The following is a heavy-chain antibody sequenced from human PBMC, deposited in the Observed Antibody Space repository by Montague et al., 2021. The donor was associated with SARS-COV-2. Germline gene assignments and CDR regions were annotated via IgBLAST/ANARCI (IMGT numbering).Heavy chain of an antibody. Sequence: SETLSLTCAVYGGSFSGYYWSRIRQPPGKGLEWIGEINHSGSINYNPSLESRVTISVDTSKNQFSLKLSSVTAADTAVYYCARVPDYYDSSGYYFDAFDIWGQGTMVTVSS. CDR3: ARVPDYYDSSGYYFDAFDI. J-gene: IGHJ3*02. V-gene: IGHV4-34*01. D-gene: IGHD3-22*01. CDR2: INHSGSI. CDR1: GGSFSGYY.